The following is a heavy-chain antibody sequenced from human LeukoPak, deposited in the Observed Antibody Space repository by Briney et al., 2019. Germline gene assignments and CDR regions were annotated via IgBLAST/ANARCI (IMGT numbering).Heavy chain of an antibody. J-gene: IGHJ4*02. V-gene: IGHV3-30*18. CDR1: GFTFSSYG. CDR3: AKDSGYYDSSGYHEY. Sequence: GGSLRLSCAASGFTFSSYGMHWVRQAPGKGLEWEAVISYNGSNKYYADSVNGRFTISIDNSKNTLDLQMDSLRPEDTAVYYCAKDSGYYDSSGYHEYWGQGTLVTVSS. D-gene: IGHD3-22*01. CDR2: ISYNGSNK.